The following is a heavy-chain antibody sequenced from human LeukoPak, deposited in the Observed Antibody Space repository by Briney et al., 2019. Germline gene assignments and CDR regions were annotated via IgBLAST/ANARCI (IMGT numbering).Heavy chain of an antibody. CDR2: ISGSGGST. CDR1: EFTFSSYA. J-gene: IGHJ4*02. V-gene: IGHV3-23*01. CDR3: AKFSGIYYGPFDY. D-gene: IGHD1-26*01. Sequence: GGSLRLSCAASEFTFSSYAMSWVRQAPGKGLEWVSYISGSGGSTSYADSVKGRFTISRDNSMNTLYLQMDSLRADDTAVYYCAKFSGIYYGPFDYWGQGTLATVSS.